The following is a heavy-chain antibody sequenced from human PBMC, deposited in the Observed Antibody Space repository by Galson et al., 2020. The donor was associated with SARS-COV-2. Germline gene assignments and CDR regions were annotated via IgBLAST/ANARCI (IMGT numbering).Heavy chain of an antibody. CDR2: ILTRAAT. D-gene: IGHD4-17*01. Sequence: TSATLSLTCPVSSGTISDYYWRWTGQPAGQALEWIGRILTRAATNYNTSHKSRVTMSVATSKNHFSLKLSSVTAADTAVYYCARDLDYDYGQRWFDCWRQRTLVAVS. CDR1: SGTISDYY. CDR3: ARDLDYDYGQRWFDC. V-gene: IGHV4-4*07. J-gene: IGHJ4*02.